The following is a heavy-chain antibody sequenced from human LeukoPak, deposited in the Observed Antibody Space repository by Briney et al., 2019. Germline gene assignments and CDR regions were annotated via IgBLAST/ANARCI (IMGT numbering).Heavy chain of an antibody. J-gene: IGHJ2*01. CDR1: GYTLTGLS. Sequence: ASVKVSCKVSGYTLTGLSMHWVRQAPGKGLEWMGGFDPEDGETIYAQKFQGRVTMTEDTSTDTAYMELSSLRSEDTAVYYCATCNWGSWYFDLWGRGTLVTVSS. CDR3: ATCNWGSWYFDL. CDR2: FDPEDGET. V-gene: IGHV1-24*01. D-gene: IGHD7-27*01.